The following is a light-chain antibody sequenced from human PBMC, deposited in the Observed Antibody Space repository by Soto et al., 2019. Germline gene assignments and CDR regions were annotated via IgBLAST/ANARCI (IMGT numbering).Light chain of an antibody. J-gene: IGKJ4*01. CDR2: GAS. CDR3: QQYDNWPLT. V-gene: IGKV3-15*01. Sequence: EIVMTQSPATLPVSPGERDTLSCRASQSVSSNLAWYQQKPGQAPRFLIYGASTRATGIPARFSGSGSGTEFTLTISSLQSEDFAVYYCQQYDNWPLTFGGGTKVEIK. CDR1: QSVSSN.